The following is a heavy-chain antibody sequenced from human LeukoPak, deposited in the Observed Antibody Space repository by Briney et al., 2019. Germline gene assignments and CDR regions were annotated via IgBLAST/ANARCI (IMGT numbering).Heavy chain of an antibody. CDR3: ARGERRLRGGFDP. CDR2: INHSGST. J-gene: IGHJ5*02. CDR1: GGFFSGYY. D-gene: IGHD5-12*01. V-gene: IGHV4-34*01. Sequence: SETLSLTCAVYGGFFSGYYWSRIRQPPGKGLEWIGEINHSGSTNYNPSLKSRVTISVDTSMNQFSLKLSSVTAADTAVYYCARGERRLRGGFDPWGQGTLVTVSS.